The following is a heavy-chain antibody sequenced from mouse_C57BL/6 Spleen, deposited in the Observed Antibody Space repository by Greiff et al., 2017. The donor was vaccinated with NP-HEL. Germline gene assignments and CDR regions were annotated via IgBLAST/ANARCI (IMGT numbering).Heavy chain of an antibody. CDR2: IDPSDSYT. V-gene: IGHV1-50*01. CDR1: GYTFTSYW. CDR3: ARRGLRGDYLDYFDY. J-gene: IGHJ2*01. D-gene: IGHD2-4*01. Sequence: QVQLQQPGAELVKPGASVKLSCKASGYTFTSYWMQWVKQRPGQGLEWIGEIDPSDSYTNYNQKFKGKATLTVDTSSSTAYMQLSSLTSEDSAVYYCARRGLRGDYLDYFDYWGQGTTLTVSS.